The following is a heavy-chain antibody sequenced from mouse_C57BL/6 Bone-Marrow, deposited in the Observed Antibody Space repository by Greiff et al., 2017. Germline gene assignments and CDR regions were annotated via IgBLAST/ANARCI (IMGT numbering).Heavy chain of an antibody. CDR3: ARHYYGSSYDYAMDY. D-gene: IGHD1-1*01. V-gene: IGHV1-55*01. Sequence: QVQLKQPGAELVKPGASVKMSCKASGYTFTSYWITWVKQRPGQGLEWIGDIYPGSGSTNYNEKFKSKATLTVDTSSSTDYMQLSSLTSEDSAVYYCARHYYGSSYDYAMDYWGQGTSVTVSS. CDR1: GYTFTSYW. J-gene: IGHJ4*01. CDR2: IYPGSGST.